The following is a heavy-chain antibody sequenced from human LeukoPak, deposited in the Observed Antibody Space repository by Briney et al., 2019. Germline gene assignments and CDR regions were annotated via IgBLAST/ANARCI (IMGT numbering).Heavy chain of an antibody. CDR1: GFTFSSYS. D-gene: IGHD3-22*01. Sequence: GGSLRLSCAASGFTFSSYSMNWVRQAPGKGLEWVSYISSSSSTIYYADSVEGRFTISRDNAKNSLYLQMNSLRAEDTAVYYCARDPTWVGRVYYDSSGYYDAFDIWGQGTMVTVSS. V-gene: IGHV3-48*01. CDR2: ISSSSSTI. J-gene: IGHJ3*02. CDR3: ARDPTWVGRVYYDSSGYYDAFDI.